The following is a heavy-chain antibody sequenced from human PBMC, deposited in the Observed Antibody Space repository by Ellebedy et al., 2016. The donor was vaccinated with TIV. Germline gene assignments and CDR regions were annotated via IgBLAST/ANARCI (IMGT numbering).Heavy chain of an antibody. J-gene: IGHJ5*02. D-gene: IGHD2-2*01. Sequence: QTLSLTCAISGGRVSSTSSAWSWLRQSPSRGLDWLARTYYRSEWYYDYAVSVRGRISISPDTSKNQFSLQLNSVTPEDSAVYYCARGSHASTWTWGQGTLVTVSS. V-gene: IGHV6-1*01. CDR1: GGRVSSTSSA. CDR3: ARGSHASTWT. CDR2: TYYRSEWYY.